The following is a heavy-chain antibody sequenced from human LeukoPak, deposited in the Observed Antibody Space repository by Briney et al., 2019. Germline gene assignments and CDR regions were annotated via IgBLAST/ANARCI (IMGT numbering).Heavy chain of an antibody. J-gene: IGHJ4*02. D-gene: IGHD3-10*01. CDR3: AKAHYFGSGSFDH. V-gene: IGHV3-23*01. CDR2: MTSSGGGT. Sequence: GSLRLSCTASGFIFSSYAMNWVRQAPGKGLEWVSVMTSSGGGTDYADSVKGRFTISRDNFKNTLYLQMNSLRAEDTAVYYCAKAHYFGSGSFDHWGQGTLVTVSP. CDR1: GFIFSSYA.